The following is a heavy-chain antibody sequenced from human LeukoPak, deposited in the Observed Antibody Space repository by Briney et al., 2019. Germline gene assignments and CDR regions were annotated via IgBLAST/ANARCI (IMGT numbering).Heavy chain of an antibody. CDR3: ARGATAGTGDLGY. Sequence: ASVKVSCKAFGYTFTGHYTHWVRQAAGQGLEWMGRINPNSGGTNYAQKFQGRVTMTRDTSISTAYMELSRLRSDDTAVYYCARGATAGTGDLGYWGQGTLVTVFS. J-gene: IGHJ4*02. CDR2: INPNSGGT. D-gene: IGHD7-27*01. CDR1: GYTFTGHY. V-gene: IGHV1-2*06.